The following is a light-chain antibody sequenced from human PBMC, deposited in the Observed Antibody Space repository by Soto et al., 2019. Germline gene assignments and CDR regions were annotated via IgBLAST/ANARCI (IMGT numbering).Light chain of an antibody. CDR3: SSYTTTGHYV. V-gene: IGLV2-14*01. CDR1: SSDVDTHNY. J-gene: IGLJ1*01. CDR2: EVI. Sequence: QSALTQPASVSGSPGQSITISCTATSSDVDTHNYVSWYQQYPGKAPKLMIYEVINRPSGVSNRFSGSKSGNTASLIISGLQAEDEADYYCSSYTTTGHYVFGTGTKLTVL.